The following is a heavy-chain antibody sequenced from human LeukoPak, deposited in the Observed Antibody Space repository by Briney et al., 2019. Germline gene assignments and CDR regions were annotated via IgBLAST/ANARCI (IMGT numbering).Heavy chain of an antibody. Sequence: GGSLRLSCAASGFIFSDYEMYWVRQAPGKGLVWVSRILADGTTTMYADFVKGRFTISRDNAKNTLYLQMNSLRAEDTAAYYCARGNYGFDYWGQGTLVIVSS. D-gene: IGHD1-7*01. CDR3: ARGNYGFDY. J-gene: IGHJ4*02. CDR1: GFIFSDYE. V-gene: IGHV3-74*03. CDR2: ILADGTTT.